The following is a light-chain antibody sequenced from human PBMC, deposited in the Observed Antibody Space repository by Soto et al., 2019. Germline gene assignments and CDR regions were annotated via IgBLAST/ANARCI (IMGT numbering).Light chain of an antibody. CDR2: DAS. V-gene: IGKV3-15*01. Sequence: EVVMTQSPATLSVSPGERATLSCRASQSVSRNLAWYQQRPGRAPRLLIYDASTRATNIPTRISGSGSGTEFTLTISSLQSEDFAVYYYQQYNHWTLCTFGQGTSLEI. J-gene: IGKJ2*02. CDR1: QSVSRN. CDR3: QQYNHWTLCT.